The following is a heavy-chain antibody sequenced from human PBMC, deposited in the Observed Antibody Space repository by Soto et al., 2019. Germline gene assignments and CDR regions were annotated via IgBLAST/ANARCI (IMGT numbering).Heavy chain of an antibody. CDR2: ISWHSGSI. V-gene: IGHV3-9*01. J-gene: IGHJ3*02. CDR3: AKHLGTTTAFDI. D-gene: IGHD1-7*01. Sequence: EVQLVESGGGLVQPGRSLRLSCAASGFTFDDYAMHWVRQAPGKGLEWVSGISWHSGSIGYADSVKGRVTISRDNAKNSLYLQMNSLRAEDTALYYCAKHLGTTTAFDIWGQGTMVTVSS. CDR1: GFTFDDYA.